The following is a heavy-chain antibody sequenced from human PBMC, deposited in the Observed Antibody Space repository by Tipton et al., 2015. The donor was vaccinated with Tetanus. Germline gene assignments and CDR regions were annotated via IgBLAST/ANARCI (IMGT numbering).Heavy chain of an antibody. Sequence: QLVQSGAEVKKPGASVKVSCTASGYTFTGNYIHWVRQVPGQRLEWMAWINPNSGGTDFARKFQGRVTVTRDTSISTAYMELSGLRSDDTAIYYCARGMDYDSSGIDDFWGQGTLVTVSS. J-gene: IGHJ4*02. CDR1: GYTFTGNY. CDR3: ARGMDYDSSGIDDF. CDR2: INPNSGGT. D-gene: IGHD3-22*01. V-gene: IGHV1-2*02.